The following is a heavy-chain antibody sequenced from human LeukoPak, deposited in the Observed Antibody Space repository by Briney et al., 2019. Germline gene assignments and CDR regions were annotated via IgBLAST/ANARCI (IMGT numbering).Heavy chain of an antibody. Sequence: SETLSLTCTVSGGSISSYYWSWIRQPPGKGLEWIGYIYYSGSTNYNPSLKSRVTISVDTSKNQFSLKLSSVTAADTAVYYCARDPRSSGSDAFDIWGQGTMVTVSS. V-gene: IGHV4-59*12. CDR2: IYYSGST. CDR1: GGSISSYY. J-gene: IGHJ3*02. D-gene: IGHD2-15*01. CDR3: ARDPRSSGSDAFDI.